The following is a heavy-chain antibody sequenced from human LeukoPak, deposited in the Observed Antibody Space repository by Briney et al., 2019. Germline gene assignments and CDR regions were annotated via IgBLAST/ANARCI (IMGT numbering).Heavy chain of an antibody. Sequence: GGSLRLSCAASGFTFSSYWMSWVRQAPGKGLEWVGRIKSKTDGGTTDYAAPVKGRFTISRDDSKNTLYLQMNSLKTEDTAVYYCNRRYDFWSGYEFGGQGTLVTVSS. V-gene: IGHV3-15*01. D-gene: IGHD3-3*01. J-gene: IGHJ4*02. CDR3: NRRYDFWSGYEF. CDR1: GFTFSSYW. CDR2: IKSKTDGGTT.